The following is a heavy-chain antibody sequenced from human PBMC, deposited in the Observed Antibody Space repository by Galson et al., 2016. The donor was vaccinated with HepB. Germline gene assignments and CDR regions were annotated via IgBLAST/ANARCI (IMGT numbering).Heavy chain of an antibody. V-gene: IGHV3-30-3*01. Sequence: SLRLSCAASGFTFSNHVIHWVRQAPGKGLEWVAMISYDGSNKYHADSVKGRFTISRDNFKNTLYLQMNSLRHEDTAVYYCARDYYGNSNFATRMDVWGQGTTVTVAS. D-gene: IGHD1-26*01. CDR3: ARDYYGNSNFATRMDV. J-gene: IGHJ6*02. CDR1: GFTFSNHV. CDR2: ISYDGSNK.